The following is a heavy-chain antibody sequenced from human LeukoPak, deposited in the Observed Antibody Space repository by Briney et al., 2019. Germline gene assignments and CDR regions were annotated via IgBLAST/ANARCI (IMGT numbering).Heavy chain of an antibody. D-gene: IGHD4-17*01. J-gene: IGHJ4*02. CDR2: IYYSGST. CDR1: GGSINSGGYY. Sequence: SETLPLTCTVSGGSINSGGYYWSWIRQHPGKGLEWIGYIYYSGSTYYNPSLRSRVSISVDTSKNQFSLKLSSVTAADTAVYYCASYGDRCFDYWGQGTLVTVSS. V-gene: IGHV4-31*03. CDR3: ASYGDRCFDY.